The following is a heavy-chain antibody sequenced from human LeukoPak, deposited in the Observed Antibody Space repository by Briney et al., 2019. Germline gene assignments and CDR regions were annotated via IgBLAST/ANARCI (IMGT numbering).Heavy chain of an antibody. J-gene: IGHJ4*02. D-gene: IGHD3-22*01. Sequence: SETLSLTCTVSGDSISTYYWSWIRQPAGKGLEWIGRIYTSGSTNYNPSLKSRVTMSVDTSKNQFSLKLSSVTAADTAVYYCAGRGYYYDRDYWGQGTLVTVSS. CDR2: IYTSGST. V-gene: IGHV4-4*07. CDR3: AGRGYYYDRDY. CDR1: GDSISTYY.